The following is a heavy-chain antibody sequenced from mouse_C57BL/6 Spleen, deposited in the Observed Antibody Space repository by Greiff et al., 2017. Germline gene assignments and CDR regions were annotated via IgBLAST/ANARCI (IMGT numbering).Heavy chain of an antibody. D-gene: IGHD4-1*01. J-gene: IGHJ2*01. CDR1: GFTFSSYA. Sequence: EVQVVESGGGLVKPGGSLKLSCAASGFTFSSYAMSWVRQTPEKRLAWVATISDGGSYTYYPDNVKGRFTISRDNAKNNLYLQMSHLKSEDTAMYYCARDGELGRGFDDWGQGTTLTVSS. CDR3: ARDGELGRGFDD. CDR2: ISDGGSYT. V-gene: IGHV5-4*01.